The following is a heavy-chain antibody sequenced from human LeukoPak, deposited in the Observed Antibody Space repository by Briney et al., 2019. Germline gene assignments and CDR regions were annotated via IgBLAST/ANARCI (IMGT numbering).Heavy chain of an antibody. CDR3: AKVYYYGSGSYYNDAFDI. J-gene: IGHJ3*02. CDR1: GFTFSSYA. Sequence: PGGSLRLSCAASGFTFSSYAMSWVRQAPGKGLEWVSAISGSGGSTYYADSVKGRSTISRDNSKNTLYLQMNSLRAEDTAVYYCAKVYYYGSGSYYNDAFDIWGQGTMVTVSS. CDR2: ISGSGGST. D-gene: IGHD3-10*01. V-gene: IGHV3-23*01.